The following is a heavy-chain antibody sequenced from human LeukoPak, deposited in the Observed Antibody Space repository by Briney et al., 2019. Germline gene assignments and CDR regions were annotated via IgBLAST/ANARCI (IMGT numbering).Heavy chain of an antibody. Sequence: GASVKVSCKASGYTFTSYYMHWVRQAPGQGLEWMGIINPSGGSTSYAQKFQGGVTMTRDTSTSTVYMELSGLRSEDTAVYYCARDPTGCSGGSCYSDWFDPWGQGTLVTVSS. CDR1: GYTFTSYY. CDR3: ARDPTGCSGGSCYSDWFDP. CDR2: INPSGGST. V-gene: IGHV1-46*01. D-gene: IGHD2-15*01. J-gene: IGHJ5*02.